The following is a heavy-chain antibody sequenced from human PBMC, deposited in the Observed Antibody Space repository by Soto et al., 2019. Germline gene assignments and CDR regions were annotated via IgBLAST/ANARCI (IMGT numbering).Heavy chain of an antibody. CDR2: IYYSGST. J-gene: IGHJ5*02. CDR1: GGSISSSSYY. V-gene: IGHV4-39*07. CDR3: ARLDTAMVTGNNWFDP. Sequence: SETLSLTCTVSGGSISSSSYYWGWIRQPPGKGLEWIGSIYYSGSTNYNPSLKSRVTISVDTSKNQFSLKLSSVTAADTAVYYCARLDTAMVTGNNWFDPWGQGTLVTVSS. D-gene: IGHD5-18*01.